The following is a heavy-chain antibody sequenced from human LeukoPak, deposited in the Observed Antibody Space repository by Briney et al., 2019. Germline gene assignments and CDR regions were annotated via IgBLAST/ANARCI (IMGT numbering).Heavy chain of an antibody. CDR2: IYGSGYT. V-gene: IGHV4-59*01. J-gene: IGHJ4*02. CDR3: ARENAYTSGPYYFDY. D-gene: IGHD6-19*01. CDR1: GGSISGWY. Sequence: SETLSLTCTVSGGSISGWYWSWIRQPPGKGLEWIGYIYGSGYTNYNPSLKSRVTMSIDTSKNHFSLKLTSVTAADTATYYCARENAYTSGPYYFDYWGQGTLVTVSS.